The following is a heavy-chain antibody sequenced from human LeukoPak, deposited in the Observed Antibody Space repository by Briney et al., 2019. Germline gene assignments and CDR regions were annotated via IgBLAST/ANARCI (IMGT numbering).Heavy chain of an antibody. CDR2: ISYDGSNK. J-gene: IGHJ6*02. V-gene: IGHV3-30-3*01. Sequence: PGGSLRLSCAASGFTFSSYAMHGVRQAPGKGLEWVAVISYDGSNKYYADSVKGRFTISRDNSKNTLYLQMNSLRAEDTAVYYCARDRMYDSSGYYYGMDVWGQGTTVTVSS. D-gene: IGHD3-22*01. CDR3: ARDRMYDSSGYYYGMDV. CDR1: GFTFSSYA.